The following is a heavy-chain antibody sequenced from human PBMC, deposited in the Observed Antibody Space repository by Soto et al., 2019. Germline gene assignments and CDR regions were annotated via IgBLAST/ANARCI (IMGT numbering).Heavy chain of an antibody. CDR3: AKNWDTTFSSSSH. Sequence: EVQLLESGGGLVQRGGSLRLSCAASGFPFSTYAMTWVRQARGKGLEWVSALSGSGGSTYYADSVKGRFTISREKSKRTLFLQMISLRAEDTAVYYCAKNWDTTFSSSSHWGQGALVTVSS. J-gene: IGHJ4*02. CDR2: LSGSGGST. CDR1: GFPFSTYA. V-gene: IGHV3-23*01. D-gene: IGHD6-6*01.